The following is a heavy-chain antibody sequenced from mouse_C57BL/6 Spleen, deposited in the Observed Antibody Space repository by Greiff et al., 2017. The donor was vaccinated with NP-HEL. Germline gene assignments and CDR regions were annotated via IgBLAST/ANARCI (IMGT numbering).Heavy chain of an antibody. D-gene: IGHD1-1*01. CDR2: ISSGSSTI. J-gene: IGHJ2*01. V-gene: IGHV5-17*01. CDR3: ARNPYYYGSSGGYFDY. Sequence: EVQRVESGGGLVKPGGSLKLSCAASGFTFSDYGMHWVRQAPEKGLEWVAYISSGSSTIYYADTVKGRFTISRDNAKNTLFLQMTSLRSEDTAMYYCARNPYYYGSSGGYFDYWGQGTTLTVSS. CDR1: GFTFSDYG.